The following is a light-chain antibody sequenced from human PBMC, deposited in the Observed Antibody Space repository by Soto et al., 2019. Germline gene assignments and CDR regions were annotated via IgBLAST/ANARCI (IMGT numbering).Light chain of an antibody. CDR1: QSLLDSDDGNTY. CDR2: TLS. V-gene: IGKV2-40*01. J-gene: IGKJ2*03. Sequence: DIVMTQTPLSLPVTPGEPASISCRSSQSLLDSDDGNTYLDWYLQKPGHSPQLLIETLSYRASGVPDRFSGSGSGTDFTLKISRVEAEDVGVYYCMPRIEFLCFGQGTKLEIK. CDR3: MPRIEFLC.